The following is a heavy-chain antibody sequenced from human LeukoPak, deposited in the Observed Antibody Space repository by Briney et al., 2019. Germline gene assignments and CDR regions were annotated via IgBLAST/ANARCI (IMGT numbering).Heavy chain of an antibody. CDR2: INPNSGGT. J-gene: IGHJ4*02. Sequence: ASVKVPCKASGYTFTGYYMHWVRQAPGQGLEWMGWINPNSGGTNYAQKFQGRVTMTRDTSISTAYMELSRLRSDDTAVYHCARSQYQLQIIDYWGQGTLVTVSS. D-gene: IGHD2-2*01. V-gene: IGHV1-2*02. CDR3: ARSQYQLQIIDY. CDR1: GYTFTGYY.